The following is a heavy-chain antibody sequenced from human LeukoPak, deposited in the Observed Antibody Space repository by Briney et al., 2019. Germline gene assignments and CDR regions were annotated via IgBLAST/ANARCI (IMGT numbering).Heavy chain of an antibody. V-gene: IGHV3-23*01. CDR3: AKHRSLFLEWPTTIDY. CDR2: ISGSGGST. J-gene: IGHJ4*02. CDR1: GFTFSSYA. Sequence: GGSLRLSCAASGFTFSSYAMSWVRQAPGKGLEWVSAISGSGGSTYYADSVKGRFTISRDNAKNTLYLQMNSLRAEDTAVYYCAKHRSLFLEWPTTIDYWGQGTLVTVSS. D-gene: IGHD3-3*01.